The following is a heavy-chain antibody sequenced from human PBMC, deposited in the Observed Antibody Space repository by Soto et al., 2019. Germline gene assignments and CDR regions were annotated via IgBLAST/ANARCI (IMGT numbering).Heavy chain of an antibody. CDR1: GFTFSSYS. J-gene: IGHJ6*02. D-gene: IGHD3-22*01. V-gene: IGHV3-21*01. CDR3: ARELQYYYDSSGYYRDYYGMDV. Sequence: GGSLRLSCAASGFTFSSYSMNWVRQAPGKGLEWVSSISSSSSYIYYADSVKGRFTISRDNAKNSLYLQMNSLRAEDTAVYYCARELQYYYDSSGYYRDYYGMDVWGQGTTVTVSS. CDR2: ISSSSSYI.